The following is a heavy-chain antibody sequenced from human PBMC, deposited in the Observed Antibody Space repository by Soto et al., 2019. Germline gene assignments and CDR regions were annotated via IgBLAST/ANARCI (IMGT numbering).Heavy chain of an antibody. V-gene: IGHV1-46*03. J-gene: IGHJ4*02. CDR3: ARAPSVSYYGVDY. Sequence: QVQLVQSGAEVKKPGASVKVSCKASGYTFTSYYMHWVRQAPGQGLEWMGIINPSGGSTSYAQKFRRRVTMTRDTSTSTVYMELGSLRSEDRAVYYSARAPSVSYYGVDYWGQGTLVTVSS. CDR2: INPSGGST. D-gene: IGHD1-26*01. CDR1: GYTFTSYY.